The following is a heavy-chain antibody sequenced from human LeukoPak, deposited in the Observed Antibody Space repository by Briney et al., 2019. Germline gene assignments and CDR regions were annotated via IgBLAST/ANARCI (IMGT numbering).Heavy chain of an antibody. D-gene: IGHD2/OR15-2a*01. CDR3: ARPGLISRMYYFDY. CDR1: GGSISSSSYY. Sequence: SETLSLTCTVSGGSISSSSYYWGWIRQPPGKGLEWIGSIYYGGSTYYNPSLKSRVTISVDTSKNQFSLKLSSVTAADTAVYYCARPGLISRMYYFDYWGQGTLVTVSS. V-gene: IGHV4-39*01. J-gene: IGHJ4*02. CDR2: IYYGGST.